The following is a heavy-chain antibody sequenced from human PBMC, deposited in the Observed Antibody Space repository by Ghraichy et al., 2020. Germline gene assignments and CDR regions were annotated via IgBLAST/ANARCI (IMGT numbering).Heavy chain of an antibody. CDR2: IYYSGST. CDR1: GGSISSYY. V-gene: IGHV4-59*01. Sequence: SETLSLTCTVSGGSISSYYWSWIRQPPGKGLEWIGYIYYSGSTNYNPSLKSRVTISVDTSKNQFSLKLSSVTAADTAVYYCARDKGGDNTAKTFDYWGQGTLVTVSS. J-gene: IGHJ4*02. CDR3: ARDKGGDNTAKTFDY. D-gene: IGHD5-18*01.